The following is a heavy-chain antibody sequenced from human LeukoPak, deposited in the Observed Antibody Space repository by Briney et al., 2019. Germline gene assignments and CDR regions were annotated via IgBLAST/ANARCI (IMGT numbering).Heavy chain of an antibody. Sequence: ASVKVSCTASGGTFSSYAISWVRQAPGQGLEWMGGIIPIFGTANYAQKFQGRVTITADGSTSTAYMELSSLRSEDTAVYYCARDSPPRPITMVRGVMLGAFDIWGQGTMVTVSS. D-gene: IGHD3-10*01. CDR1: GGTFSSYA. CDR3: ARDSPPRPITMVRGVMLGAFDI. V-gene: IGHV1-69*13. J-gene: IGHJ3*02. CDR2: IIPIFGTA.